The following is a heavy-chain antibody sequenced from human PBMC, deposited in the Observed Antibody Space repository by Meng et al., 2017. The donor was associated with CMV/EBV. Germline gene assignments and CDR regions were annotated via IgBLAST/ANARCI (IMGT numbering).Heavy chain of an antibody. V-gene: IGHV4-59*01. Sequence: SETLSLTCTVSGGSISSYSWSWIRQPPGKGLEWIGYIYYSGSTNYHPDLKSRVTISVATAKNQFTLKLSTVTATDTAVYNWARGGGICSGGNCYPLGYCGMDVWGQGTTVTVSS. J-gene: IGHJ6*02. CDR1: GGSISSYS. D-gene: IGHD2-15*01. CDR3: ARGGGICSGGNCYPLGYCGMDV. CDR2: IYYSGST.